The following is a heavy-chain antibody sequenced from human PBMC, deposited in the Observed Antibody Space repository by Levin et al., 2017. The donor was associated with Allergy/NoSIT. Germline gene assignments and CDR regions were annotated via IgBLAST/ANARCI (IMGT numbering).Heavy chain of an antibody. CDR2: IYYSGST. CDR1: GGSISSYY. Sequence: SQTLSLTCTVSGGSISSYYWSWIRQPPGKGLEWIGYIYYSGSTNYNPSLKSRVTISVDTSKNQFSLKLSSVTAADTAVYYCARHSMAYYDILTGYPYYYYMDVWGKGTTVTVSS. CDR3: ARHSMAYYDILTGYPYYYYMDV. D-gene: IGHD3-9*01. V-gene: IGHV4-59*08. J-gene: IGHJ6*03.